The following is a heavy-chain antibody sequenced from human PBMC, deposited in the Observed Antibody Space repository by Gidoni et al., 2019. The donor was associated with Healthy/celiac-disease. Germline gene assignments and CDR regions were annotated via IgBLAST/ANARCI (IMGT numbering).Heavy chain of an antibody. V-gene: IGHV5-10-1*01. CDR3: ARHGMVTEYDYVWGSDY. CDR1: GYSFTSYW. J-gene: IGHJ4*02. D-gene: IGHD3-16*01. Sequence: EVQLVQSGAEVKKPGESLRISCKGSGYSFTSYWISWVRQMPGKGLEWMGRLDPSDSYTNYSPSFQGHVTISADKSISTAYLQWSSLKASDTAMYYCARHGMVTEYDYVWGSDYWGQGTLVTVSS. CDR2: LDPSDSYT.